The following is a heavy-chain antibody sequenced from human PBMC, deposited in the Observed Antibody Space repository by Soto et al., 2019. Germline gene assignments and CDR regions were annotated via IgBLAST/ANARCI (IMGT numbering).Heavy chain of an antibody. V-gene: IGHV3-30-3*01. CDR1: GFTFSSYA. Sequence: GGSLRLSCAASGFTFSSYAMHWVRQAPGKGLEWVAVISYDGSNKYYADSVKGRFTISRDNSKNTLYLQMNSLRAEDTAVYYCARGGGIADYYYYGMDVWGQGTTVTVSS. J-gene: IGHJ6*02. CDR2: ISYDGSNK. CDR3: ARGGGIADYYYYGMDV. D-gene: IGHD6-13*01.